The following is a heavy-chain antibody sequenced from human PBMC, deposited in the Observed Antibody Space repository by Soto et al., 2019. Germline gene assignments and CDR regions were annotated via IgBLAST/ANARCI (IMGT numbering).Heavy chain of an antibody. Sequence: QLQLQESGSGLVKPSQTLSLTCAVSGGSISSGGYSWSWIRQPPGQGLEWIGYIYHSGSTYYNPSLKSRVTISVDRSKNQFALKLSSVTAADTAVYYCARAGGLGAVAADYWGQGTLGTVSS. J-gene: IGHJ4*02. CDR1: GGSISSGGYS. CDR2: IYHSGST. V-gene: IGHV4-30-2*01. D-gene: IGHD6-19*01. CDR3: ARAGGLGAVAADY.